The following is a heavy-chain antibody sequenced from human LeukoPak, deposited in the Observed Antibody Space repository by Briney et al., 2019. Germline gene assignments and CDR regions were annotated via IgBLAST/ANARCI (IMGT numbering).Heavy chain of an antibody. CDR3: ARGGGLDG. D-gene: IGHD3-16*01. V-gene: IGHV3-7*03. CDR1: AFIFSGHW. CDR2: INHNGNVN. Sequence: PGGSLRLSCEGSAFIFSGHWMNWARQAPGKGLEWVASINHNGNVNYYVDFVKGRFTISRDNAKNSLSLQMSNLRAEDTPVYFCARGGGLDGWGQGATVTVSS. J-gene: IGHJ6*02.